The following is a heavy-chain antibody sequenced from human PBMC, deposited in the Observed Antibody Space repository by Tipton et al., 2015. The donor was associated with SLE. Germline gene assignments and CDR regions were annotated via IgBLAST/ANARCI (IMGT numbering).Heavy chain of an antibody. CDR2: KYYSGST. V-gene: IGHV4-61*01. Sequence: TLSLTCTVSGSSISSGYNCGWFRQPPGKGLEWIGYKYYSGSTNYNPSLKSRVTISLDMSKNQFSLKLSSVTAADTAVYYCAGVPASVGDWARGYNYGMDVWGQGTTVTVSS. CDR3: AGVPASVGDWARGYNYGMDV. D-gene: IGHD3/OR15-3a*01. CDR1: GSSISSGYN. J-gene: IGHJ6*01.